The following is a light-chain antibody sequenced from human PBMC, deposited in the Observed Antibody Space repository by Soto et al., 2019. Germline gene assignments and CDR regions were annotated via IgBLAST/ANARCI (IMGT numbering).Light chain of an antibody. Sequence: IRMTQSPSSFSASTGDRVTITWRASQGISSYLAWYQQKPGKAPKLLIYAASTLQSGVPSRFSGSGSGTDFTLTISCLQSEDFATYYCQQYYSYPWTFGQGTKVEIK. CDR1: QGISSY. V-gene: IGKV1-8*01. J-gene: IGKJ1*01. CDR3: QQYYSYPWT. CDR2: AAS.